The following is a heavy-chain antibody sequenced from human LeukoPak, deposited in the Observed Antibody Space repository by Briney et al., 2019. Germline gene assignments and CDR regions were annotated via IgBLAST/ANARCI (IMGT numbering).Heavy chain of an antibody. Sequence: SETLSLTCTVSGGSISSYYWSWIRQPPGKGLEWIGYIYYSGSTNYNPSLKSRVTISVDTSKNQFSLKLSSVTAADTAVYYCARHRYYYGSGSVSGPWGQGTLVTVSS. CDR2: IYYSGST. CDR1: GGSISSYY. J-gene: IGHJ5*02. CDR3: ARHRYYYGSGSVSGP. D-gene: IGHD3-10*01. V-gene: IGHV4-59*08.